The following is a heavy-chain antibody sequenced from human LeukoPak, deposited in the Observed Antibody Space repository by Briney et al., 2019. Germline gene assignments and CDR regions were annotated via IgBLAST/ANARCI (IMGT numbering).Heavy chain of an antibody. CDR1: GFTFSSYS. Sequence: GGSLRLSCAASGFTFSSYSMNWVRQAPGKGLEWVSYISSSSSTIYYADSVKGRFTISRDNSKNTLYLQMNSLKAEDTAVYYCAKPARTDYADYWGRGTLVTVSS. CDR3: AKPARTDYADY. J-gene: IGHJ4*02. V-gene: IGHV3-48*01. CDR2: ISSSSSTI. D-gene: IGHD1-14*01.